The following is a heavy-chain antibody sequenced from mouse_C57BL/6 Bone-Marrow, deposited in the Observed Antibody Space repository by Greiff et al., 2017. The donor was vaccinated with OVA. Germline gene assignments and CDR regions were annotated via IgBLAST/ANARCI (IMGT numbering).Heavy chain of an antibody. Sequence: VQLKESGGGLVKPGGSLKLSCAASGFTFSDYGMHWVRQAPEQGLEWVGYINSGSSNIYYADTVKGRFTFSRDNAKNTLFLQMTSLRSEDTAMYYCARFGGWYFDVWGTGTTVTVSS. J-gene: IGHJ1*03. CDR3: ARFGGWYFDV. CDR2: INSGSSNI. V-gene: IGHV5-17*01. CDR1: GFTFSDYG.